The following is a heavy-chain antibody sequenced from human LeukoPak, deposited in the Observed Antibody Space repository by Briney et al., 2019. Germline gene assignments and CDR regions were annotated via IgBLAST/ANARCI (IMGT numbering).Heavy chain of an antibody. CDR1: GYTFTSYG. Sequence: ASVKVFCKASGYTFTSYGISWVRQAPGQGLEWMGWISGYNGNTNYAQEKLQGRATMTTDTSTSTAYMELRSLRSGDTAVYYCARAIAATGFDYWGQGTLVTVSS. J-gene: IGHJ4*02. D-gene: IGHD6-13*01. CDR2: ISGYNGNT. CDR3: ARAIAATGFDY. V-gene: IGHV1-18*01.